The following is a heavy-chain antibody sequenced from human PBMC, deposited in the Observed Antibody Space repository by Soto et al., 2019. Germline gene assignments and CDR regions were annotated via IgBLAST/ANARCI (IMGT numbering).Heavy chain of an antibody. D-gene: IGHD6-13*01. CDR3: ARASSIAAAGNNFDY. V-gene: IGHV1-69*13. Sequence: ASVKVSCKASGGTFSSYSISWVRHAPGQGLEWMGGIIPIFGTANYAQKFQGRVTITADESTSTAYVELSSLRSEDTAVYYCARASSIAAAGNNFDYWGQGTLVTVSS. CDR1: GGTFSSYS. J-gene: IGHJ4*02. CDR2: IIPIFGTA.